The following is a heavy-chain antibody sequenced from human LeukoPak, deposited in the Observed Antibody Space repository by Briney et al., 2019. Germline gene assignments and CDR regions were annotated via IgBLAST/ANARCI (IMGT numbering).Heavy chain of an antibody. CDR1: GFTFSSYA. CDR2: ISGSGVST. J-gene: IGHJ4*02. D-gene: IGHD5-24*01. CDR3: ARDPGDGYWGGFDY. Sequence: GGSLRLSCVAPGFTFSSYAMSWVRQAPGKGLEWVSAISGSGVSTYYADSVKGRFTISRDNSRNTLYLQMNSLRAEDTALYYCARDPGDGYWGGFDYWGQGTLVTVSS. V-gene: IGHV3-23*01.